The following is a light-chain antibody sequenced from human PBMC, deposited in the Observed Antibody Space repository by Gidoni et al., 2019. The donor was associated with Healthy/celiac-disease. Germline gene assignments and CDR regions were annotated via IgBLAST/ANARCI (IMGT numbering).Light chain of an antibody. V-gene: IGKV3-11*01. CDR3: QQRSNWPPFT. J-gene: IGKJ3*01. Sequence: EIVFTPSPATLSLSPGERATLSCRASQSVSSYLAWYQQQPDQAPRLLIYDAADRATGIPARFSGSGSGTDFTLTISSLGPEDFAVYYCQQRSNWPPFTFGPGTKVDIK. CDR1: QSVSSY. CDR2: DAA.